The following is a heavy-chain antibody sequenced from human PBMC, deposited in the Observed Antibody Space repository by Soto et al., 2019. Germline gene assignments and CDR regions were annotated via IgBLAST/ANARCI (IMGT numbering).Heavy chain of an antibody. Sequence: QVQLVQSGAEVRRPGASVRVSCKASGYSFIDYYINWVRQAPGQGLEWMGWINPKDGATKSAQKLQDWVTMTSDTSHTTAYLDLRSDDTAVYYCARGSKVVATPARDAWFDPWGQGTLVTVSS. CDR2: INPKDGAT. J-gene: IGHJ5*02. CDR1: GYSFIDYY. D-gene: IGHD2-21*02. CDR3: ARGSKVVATPARDAWFDP. V-gene: IGHV1-2*04.